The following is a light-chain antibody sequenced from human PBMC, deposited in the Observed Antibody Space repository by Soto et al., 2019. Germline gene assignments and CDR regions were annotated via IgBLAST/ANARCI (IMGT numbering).Light chain of an antibody. CDR2: GAS. V-gene: IGKV3D-15*01. CDR3: QQYNDWPLT. CDR1: QSVDSN. J-gene: IGKJ4*01. Sequence: EIVMTQSPATLSVSPGDGATLSCRASQSVDSNLAWYQQKPGQTPRLLMYGASTRPTGIPARFSRSGSGTEFTHTIISLQSEDSAVYYCQQYNDWPLTSGGGTKVDIK.